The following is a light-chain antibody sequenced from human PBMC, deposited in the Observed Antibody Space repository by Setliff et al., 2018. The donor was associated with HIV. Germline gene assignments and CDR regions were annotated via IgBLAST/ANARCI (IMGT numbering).Light chain of an antibody. Sequence: QSALAQPASVSGSPGQSITISCTGSSSDVGGYNYVSWYQQHPGKAPKLMIYAVSNRPSGVSNRFSGSKSGNTASLTISGLQAEDEADYYCSSYTSSTPLYVFGPGTKVTVL. CDR2: AVS. CDR1: SSDVGGYNY. CDR3: SSYTSSTPLYV. V-gene: IGLV2-14*03. J-gene: IGLJ1*01.